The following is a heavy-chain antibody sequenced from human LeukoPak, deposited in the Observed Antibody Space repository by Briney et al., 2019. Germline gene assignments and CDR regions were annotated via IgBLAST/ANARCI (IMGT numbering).Heavy chain of an antibody. V-gene: IGHV3-30*14. J-gene: IGHJ4*02. CDR1: GFTFSSYA. CDR3: ARDHQPGDYFDY. D-gene: IGHD3-10*01. CDR2: ISYDGSNK. Sequence: GGSLRLSCAASGFTFSSYAMHWVRQAPGKGLEWVAVISYDGSNKYYADSVKGRFTISRDNSKNTLYLQMGSLRAEDMAVYYCARDHQPGDYFDYWGQGTLVTVSS.